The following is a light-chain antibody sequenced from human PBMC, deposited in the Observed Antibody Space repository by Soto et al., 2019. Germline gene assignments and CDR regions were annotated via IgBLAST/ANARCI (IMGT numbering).Light chain of an antibody. J-gene: IGKJ1*01. CDR1: QSVSSSY. V-gene: IGKV3-20*01. Sequence: EIVLAQSPGTLSLSPGARATLSCRASQSVSSSYLAWYQQRPGQAPRLLIYGAFSRATGIPDRFSGSGSGTDFTLTISRLEPEDFAVYYCQQYGSSPPWTFGQGTKVEIK. CDR2: GAF. CDR3: QQYGSSPPWT.